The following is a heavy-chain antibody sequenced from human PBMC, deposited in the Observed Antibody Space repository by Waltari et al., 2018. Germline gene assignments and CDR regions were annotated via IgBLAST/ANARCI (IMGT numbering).Heavy chain of an antibody. CDR3: ATFRWLGY. J-gene: IGHJ4*02. Sequence: VRVMDSGGALVQPGGALRLSFLVTELPFSKYWMTWVRQASGRGLEWVGNINYDGSEKNYGDSVRGRFTISRDNARNTVYLQMNSLRSEDTAVYYCATFRWLGYWGQGTQVTVSS. CDR1: ELPFSKYW. D-gene: IGHD3-10*01. V-gene: IGHV3-7*03. CDR2: INYDGSEK.